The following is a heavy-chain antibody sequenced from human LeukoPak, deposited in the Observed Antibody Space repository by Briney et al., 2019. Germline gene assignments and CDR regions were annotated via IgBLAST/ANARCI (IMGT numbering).Heavy chain of an antibody. D-gene: IGHD6-19*01. CDR3: ARAGWQS. CDR2: ISYDGSNK. CDR1: GFTFSSYA. J-gene: IGHJ4*02. Sequence: GGSLRLSCAASGFTFSSYAMHWVRQAPGKGLEWVAVISYDGSNKYYADSMKGRFTISRDNSKNTLYLQMNSLRAEDTAVYYCARAGWQSWGQGTLVTVSS. V-gene: IGHV3-30-3*01.